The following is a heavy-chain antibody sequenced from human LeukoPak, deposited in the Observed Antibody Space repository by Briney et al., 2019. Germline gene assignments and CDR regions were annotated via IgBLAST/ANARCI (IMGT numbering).Heavy chain of an antibody. D-gene: IGHD3-22*01. CDR3: ARGADDSSGYFHFDY. CDR2: IYYSGST. Sequence: SETLSLTCTVSGGSISSGGYYWSWIRQHPGKGLEWIGYIYYSGSTYYNPSLKSRVTISVDTSKNQFSLKLSSVTAADTAVYYCARGADDSSGYFHFDYWGQGTLVTVFS. J-gene: IGHJ4*02. V-gene: IGHV4-31*03. CDR1: GGSISSGGYY.